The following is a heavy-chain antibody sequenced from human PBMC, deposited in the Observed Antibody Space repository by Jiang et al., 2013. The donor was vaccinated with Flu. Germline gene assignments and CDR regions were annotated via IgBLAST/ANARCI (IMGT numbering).Heavy chain of an antibody. CDR1: GFSLSTSGMC. Sequence: KPTQTLTLTCTFSGFSLSTSGMCVSWIRQPPGKALEWLARIDWDDDKYYSTSLKTRLTISKDTSKNQVVLTMTNMDPVDTATYYCARIKSGGSGSRGGMDVWGKGTTVTVSS. D-gene: IGHD1-26*01. J-gene: IGHJ6*04. CDR2: IDWDDDK. V-gene: IGHV2-70*11. CDR3: ARIKSGGSGSRGGMDV.